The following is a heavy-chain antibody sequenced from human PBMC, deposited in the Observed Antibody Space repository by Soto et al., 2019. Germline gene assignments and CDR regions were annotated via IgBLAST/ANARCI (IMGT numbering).Heavy chain of an antibody. V-gene: IGHV3-30*18. CDR2: ISHDGSDK. D-gene: IGHD6-13*01. CDR3: AKENQHLVHDY. Sequence: QVQLVESGGGVVQPGRSLRLSCAASGFTFSDYAMYWVRQAPGKGLEWVAVISHDGSDKYYADSMKGRFIISRDNSENTLFLNMNSLKPEDTAVYYCAKENQHLVHDYWGQGTLVTVSS. J-gene: IGHJ4*02. CDR1: GFTFSDYA.